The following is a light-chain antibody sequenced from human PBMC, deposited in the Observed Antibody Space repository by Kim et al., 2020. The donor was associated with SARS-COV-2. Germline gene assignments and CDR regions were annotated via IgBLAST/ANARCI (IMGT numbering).Light chain of an antibody. V-gene: IGLV3-21*04. CDR2: YDS. CDR1: NIGSKS. Sequence: SYELTQPPSVSVAPGKTARITCGGNNIGSKSVHWYQQKPGQAPVLVIYYDSDRPSGIPERFSGSNSGNPATLTISRVEAGDEADYYCQVWDSSSRVFGGG. CDR3: QVWDSSSRV. J-gene: IGLJ2*01.